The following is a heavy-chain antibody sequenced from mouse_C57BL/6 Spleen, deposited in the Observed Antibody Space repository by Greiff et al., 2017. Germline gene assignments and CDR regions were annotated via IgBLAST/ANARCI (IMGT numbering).Heavy chain of an antibody. V-gene: IGHV1-52*01. D-gene: IGHD2-1*01. Sequence: QVQLQQPGAELVRPGSSVKLSCKASGYNFTSYWMHLVKQRPIQGLELIGNIDPSDSETHYTQKFKDKATLTVDKSSSTAYMQLSSLTSEDSAIYYCSRISTPYYFDDWGQGTTLTVSS. CDR2: IDPSDSET. CDR1: GYNFTSYW. J-gene: IGHJ2*01. CDR3: SRISTPYYFDD.